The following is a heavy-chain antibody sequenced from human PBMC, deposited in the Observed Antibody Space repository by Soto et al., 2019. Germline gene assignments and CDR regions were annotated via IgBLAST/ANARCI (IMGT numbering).Heavy chain of an antibody. J-gene: IGHJ5*02. CDR2: IYYSGST. D-gene: IGHD4-4*01. CDR1: GGSISSYY. V-gene: IGHV4-59*01. CDR3: ARAGLLTTWEGWDWFDP. Sequence: ETLSLTCTDSGGSISSYYWSWIRQPPGRGLEWIGYIYYSGSTNYTPSLKSRVTISVDTSKNQFSLKLSSVTAADTAVYYCARAGLLTTWEGWDWFDPWGQGTLVT.